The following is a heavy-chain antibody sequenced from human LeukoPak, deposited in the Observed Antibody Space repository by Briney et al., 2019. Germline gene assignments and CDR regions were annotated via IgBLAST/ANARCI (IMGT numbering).Heavy chain of an antibody. CDR3: ARDPGRGYSGYDGVFDY. CDR2: ISYDGSVT. CDR1: GFTFRNYA. J-gene: IGHJ4*02. V-gene: IGHV3-30*01. Sequence: GGSLRLSCVASGFTFRNYAMHWVRQVSGKGLEWVAVISYDGSVTHYGDSVRGRFTISRDNSKNTLYLQMNSLRAEDTAVYYCARDPGRGYSGYDGVFDYWGQGTLVTVSS. D-gene: IGHD5-12*01.